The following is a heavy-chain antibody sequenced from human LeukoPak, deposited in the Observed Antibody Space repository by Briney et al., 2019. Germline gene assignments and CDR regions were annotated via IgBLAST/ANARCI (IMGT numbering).Heavy chain of an antibody. Sequence: GRSLRLSCAASGFTFSSYAMHWVRQAPGKGLEWVAVISYDGSNKYYADSVKGRFTISRDNSKNTLYLQMNSLRAEDTAVYYCARDGARDYYDSSGHLDYWGQGTLVTVSS. J-gene: IGHJ4*02. CDR3: ARDGARDYYDSSGHLDY. D-gene: IGHD3-22*01. CDR2: ISYDGSNK. V-gene: IGHV3-30-3*01. CDR1: GFTFSSYA.